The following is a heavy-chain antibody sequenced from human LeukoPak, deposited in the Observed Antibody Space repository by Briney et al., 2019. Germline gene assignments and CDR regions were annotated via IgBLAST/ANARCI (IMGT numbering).Heavy chain of an antibody. CDR3: ARSLADIVVVITPFDY. V-gene: IGHV3-21*04. D-gene: IGHD3-22*01. J-gene: IGHJ4*02. Sequence: GGSLRLSCAASGFTFSSYSMNWVRQAPGKGLEWVSSISSSSSYIYYADSVKGRFTISRDNAKNSLYLQMNSLRAEDTAVYYCARSLADIVVVITPFDYWGQGTLVTVSS. CDR2: ISSSSSYI. CDR1: GFTFSSYS.